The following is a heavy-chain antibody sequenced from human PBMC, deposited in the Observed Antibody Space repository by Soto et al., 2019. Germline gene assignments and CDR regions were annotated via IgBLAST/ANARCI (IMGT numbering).Heavy chain of an antibody. CDR2: ISGSGGST. V-gene: IGHV3-23*01. J-gene: IGHJ6*02. CDR1: GFTFSSYA. Sequence: SLRLSCAASGFTFSSYAMSWVRQAPGKGLEWVSAISGSGGSTYYADSVKGRFTISRDNSKNTLYLQMNSLRAEDTAVYYCAKDPVTIFGVVTYYYGMDVWGQGTTVTVSS. D-gene: IGHD3-3*01. CDR3: AKDPVTIFGVVTYYYGMDV.